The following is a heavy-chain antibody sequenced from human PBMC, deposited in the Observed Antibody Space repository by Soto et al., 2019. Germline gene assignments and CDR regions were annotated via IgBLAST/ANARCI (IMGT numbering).Heavy chain of an antibody. Sequence: GGSLRLSCAASGFTFSSYAMSWVRQAPGKGLEWVSAISGSGGSTYYADSVKGRFTISRDNSKNTLYLQMNSLRAEDTAVYYCAKDLNGYSYGYSVYWGQGTLVTVSS. D-gene: IGHD5-18*01. J-gene: IGHJ4*02. CDR2: ISGSGGST. CDR3: AKDLNGYSYGYSVY. V-gene: IGHV3-23*01. CDR1: GFTFSSYA.